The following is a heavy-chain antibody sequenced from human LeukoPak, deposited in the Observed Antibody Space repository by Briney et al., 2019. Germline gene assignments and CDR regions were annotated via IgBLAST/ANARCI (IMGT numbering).Heavy chain of an antibody. CDR3: TRVVNGGHFDY. J-gene: IGHJ4*02. V-gene: IGHV4-59*01. D-gene: IGHD2-8*01. CDR1: GASMNDYY. CDR2: VYHTGTS. Sequence: SETLSLTCSVSGASMNDYYWTWVRQPPGKGLEWIGYVYHTGTSSYHPSLKSRVAMSLDTSKNQVSLKLRSVTAADTAVYFCTRVVNGGHFDYWGQGTLVTVSS.